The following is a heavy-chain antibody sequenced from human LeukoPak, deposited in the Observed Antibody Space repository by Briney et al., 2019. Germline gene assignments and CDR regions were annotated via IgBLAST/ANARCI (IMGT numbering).Heavy chain of an antibody. CDR2: LIPIFGTI. CDR1: GGTFSSYA. Sequence: SVKVSCKASGGTFSSYAISWVRQAPGQGLEWMGGLIPIFGTINYAQKFLGRVTITADEYTNTAYMELSSLRSEDTAVYYCARAPQTGPHYYGMDVWGKGTTVTVSS. CDR3: ARAPQTGPHYYGMDV. D-gene: IGHD3-9*01. J-gene: IGHJ6*04. V-gene: IGHV1-69*01.